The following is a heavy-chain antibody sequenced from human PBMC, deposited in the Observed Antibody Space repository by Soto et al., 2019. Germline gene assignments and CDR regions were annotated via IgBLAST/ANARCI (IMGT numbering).Heavy chain of an antibody. D-gene: IGHD3-10*01. CDR1: GGTFSSYA. CDR2: IIPIFGTA. V-gene: IGHV1-69*01. CDR3: ARSGGEASWKVRGYFDY. Sequence: QVQLVQSGAEVKKPGSSVKVSCKASGGTFSSYAIIWVRQAPGQGLEWMGGIIPIFGTANYAQKFQGRVTITEDESTSTAYMELSSLRSEDKAVYYCARSGGEASWKVRGYFDYWGQGTLVTVSS. J-gene: IGHJ4*02.